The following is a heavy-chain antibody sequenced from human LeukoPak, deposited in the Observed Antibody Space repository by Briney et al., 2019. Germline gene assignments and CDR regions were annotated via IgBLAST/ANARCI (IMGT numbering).Heavy chain of an antibody. D-gene: IGHD6-19*01. CDR2: INPYSGVT. CDR3: ARGMAVGGTKIGFDY. J-gene: IGHJ4*02. CDR1: GYTFSDYF. Sequence: ASVKVSCKPSGYTFSDYFIHWVRQAPGQGLEWMGWINPYSGVTSSAQKFQGRVTMTTDTSIRTVYMEVSRTRSDDTAVYYCARGMAVGGTKIGFDYWGQGTVVTVSS. V-gene: IGHV1-2*02.